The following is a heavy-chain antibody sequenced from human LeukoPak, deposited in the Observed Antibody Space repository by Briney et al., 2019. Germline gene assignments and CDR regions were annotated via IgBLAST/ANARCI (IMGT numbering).Heavy chain of an antibody. J-gene: IGHJ6*02. Sequence: GGSLRLSCAASGFTFSDYYMSWIRQAPGKGLERVSYISSSSSYTNYADSVKGRFTISRDNAKNSLYLQMNSLRAEDTAVYYCARDRVRYYDILTGYSYYYYGMDVWGQGTTVTVSS. CDR3: ARDRVRYYDILTGYSYYYYGMDV. CDR2: ISSSSSYT. D-gene: IGHD3-9*01. CDR1: GFTFSDYY. V-gene: IGHV3-11*05.